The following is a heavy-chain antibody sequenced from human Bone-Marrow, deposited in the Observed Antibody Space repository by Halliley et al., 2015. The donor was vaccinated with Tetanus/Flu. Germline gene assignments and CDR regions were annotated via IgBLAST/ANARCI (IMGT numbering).Heavy chain of an antibody. V-gene: IGHV4-34*01. D-gene: IGHD3-16*01. J-gene: IGHJ6*02. CDR1: GGSFSDYY. CDR3: ARGYDRLLFIQYCYQGLDV. Sequence: TLSLTCAVYGGSFSDYYWTWIRQPPGKGLEWIGEINHSGTTSYNPSLKSRVSLSVDTSKNQFSLKLSSVTAADTAIYFCARGYDRLLFIQYCYQGLDVWGQGTTVTVSS. CDR2: INHSGTT.